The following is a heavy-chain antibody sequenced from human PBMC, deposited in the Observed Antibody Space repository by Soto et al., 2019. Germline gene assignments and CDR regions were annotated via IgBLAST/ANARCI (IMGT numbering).Heavy chain of an antibody. D-gene: IGHD2-8*02. V-gene: IGHV1-69*01. J-gene: IGHJ6*02. Sequence: QVQLVQSGAEVKKPGSSVKVSCKASGGTFSSYAISWVRQAPGQGLEWMGGIIPIFGTANYAQKFQGRVTITADESTSTAYMELSSPRSEDTAVYYCASGLVWYYYYYYGMDVWGQGTTVTVSS. CDR3: ASGLVWYYYYYYGMDV. CDR2: IIPIFGTA. CDR1: GGTFSSYA.